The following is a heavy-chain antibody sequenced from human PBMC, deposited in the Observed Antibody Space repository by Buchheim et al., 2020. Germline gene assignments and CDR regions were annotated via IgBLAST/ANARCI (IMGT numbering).Heavy chain of an antibody. J-gene: IGHJ4*02. CDR2: IYTSGST. V-gene: IGHV4-61*02. CDR3: ARTTCSSTSCLPYYFDY. D-gene: IGHD2-2*01. Sequence: QVQLQESGPGLVKPSQTLSLTCTVSGGSISSGSYYWSWIRQPAGKGLEWIGRIYTSGSTNYNPSLKSRVTISVDTSKNQFSLKLSSVTAADTAVYYCARTTCSSTSCLPYYFDYWGQGTL. CDR1: GGSISSGSYY.